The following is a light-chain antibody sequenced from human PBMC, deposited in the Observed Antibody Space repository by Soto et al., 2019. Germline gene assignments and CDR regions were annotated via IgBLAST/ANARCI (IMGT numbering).Light chain of an antibody. CDR2: RTS. CDR3: QQFGSSVT. CDR1: QSVSIL. J-gene: IGKJ1*01. Sequence: DIVLAESRGALDLSPGERATLSCRASQSVSILLAWYQQKPGQAPRLLIYRTSTRATGIPDRFSGSGSGTDFTLNISRLEPHDIAVYSCQQFGSSVTLGQGTKVDI. V-gene: IGKV3-20*01.